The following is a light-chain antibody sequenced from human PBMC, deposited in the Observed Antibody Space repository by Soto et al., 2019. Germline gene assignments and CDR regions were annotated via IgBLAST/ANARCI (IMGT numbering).Light chain of an antibody. CDR1: QSVSSSY. J-gene: IGKJ4*01. CDR3: HQYDSSPRT. Sequence: EIVLTQSPGTLSLSPGERATLSCRASQSVSSSYLAWYQQKPGQAPRLLIYGASSRATGIPDRFSGSGSGTNFTINISSLEPEDFAVYYCHQYDSSPRTFGGGTKVEIK. V-gene: IGKV3-20*01. CDR2: GAS.